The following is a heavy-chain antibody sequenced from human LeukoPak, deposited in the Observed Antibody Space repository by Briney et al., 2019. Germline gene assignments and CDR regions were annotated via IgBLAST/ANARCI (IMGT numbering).Heavy chain of an antibody. CDR3: ARLEQSGNFDY. V-gene: IGHV4-59*01. D-gene: IGHD6-19*01. CDR2: IYYSGST. Sequence: PSETLSLTCTVSGGSISSYYWSWIRQPPGKGLEWIGYIYYSGSTNYKPSLKSRVTISVDTSKNQFSLKLSSVTAADTAVYYCARLEQSGNFDYWGQGTLVTVSS. CDR1: GGSISSYY. J-gene: IGHJ4*02.